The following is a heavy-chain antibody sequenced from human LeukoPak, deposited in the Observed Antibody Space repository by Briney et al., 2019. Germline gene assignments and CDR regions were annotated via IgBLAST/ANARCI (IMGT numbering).Heavy chain of an antibody. CDR1: GFSFRSHG. CDR2: IGPTGANI. J-gene: IGHJ3*01. Sequence: GGTLRLSCAASGFSFRSHGMNWVRQAPGKGLEWVSGIGPTGANIYYADSVKGRFSISRDNSKNTLYLQMNSLRAEDTAVYYCAKDRFPRTYYYDSSGYDWWGQGTMVTVSS. V-gene: IGHV3-23*01. D-gene: IGHD3-22*01. CDR3: AKDRFPRTYYYDSSGYDW.